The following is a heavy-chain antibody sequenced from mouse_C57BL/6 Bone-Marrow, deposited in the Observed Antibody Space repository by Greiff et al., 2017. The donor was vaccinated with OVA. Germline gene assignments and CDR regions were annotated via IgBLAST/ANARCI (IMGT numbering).Heavy chain of an antibody. CDR3: ARWLLFAMDY. CDR2: IDPSDSET. V-gene: IGHV1-52*01. J-gene: IGHJ4*01. D-gene: IGHD2-3*01. CDR1: GYTFTSYW. Sequence: QVHVKQPGAELVRPGSSVKLSCKASGYTFTSYWMHWVKQRPIQGLEWIGNIDPSDSETHYNQKFKDKATLTVDKSSSTAYMQLSSLTSEDSAVYYCARWLLFAMDYWGQGTSVTVSS.